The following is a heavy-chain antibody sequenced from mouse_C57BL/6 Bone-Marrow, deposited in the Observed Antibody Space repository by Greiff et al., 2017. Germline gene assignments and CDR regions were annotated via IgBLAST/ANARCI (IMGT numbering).Heavy chain of an antibody. CDR1: GFNIKDYY. Sequence: VQLKQSGAELVRPGASVKLSCTASGFNIKDYYMHWVKQRPEQGLEWIGRIDPEDGDTEYAPKFQGKATMTADPSSNTAYLQLSSLTSEDTAVDYCTTRVLGWDARDWGQGTLVTVSA. V-gene: IGHV14-1*01. D-gene: IGHD4-1*01. CDR2: IDPEDGDT. J-gene: IGHJ3*01. CDR3: TTRVLGWDARD.